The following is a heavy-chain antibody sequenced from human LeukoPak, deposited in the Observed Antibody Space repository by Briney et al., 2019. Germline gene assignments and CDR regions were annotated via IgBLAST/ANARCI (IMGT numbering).Heavy chain of an antibody. CDR1: GYTFTGYY. V-gene: IGHV1-2*02. CDR3: ARDRGYGSPYYYDSSGYAGEATPDY. CDR2: INPNSGGT. Sequence: ASVKVSCKASGYTFTGYYMHWVRPAPGQGLEWMGWINPNSGGTNYAQKFQGRVTMTRDTSISTAYMELSRLRSDDTAVYYCARDRGYGSPYYYDSSGYAGEATPDYWGQGTLVTVSS. D-gene: IGHD3-22*01. J-gene: IGHJ4*02.